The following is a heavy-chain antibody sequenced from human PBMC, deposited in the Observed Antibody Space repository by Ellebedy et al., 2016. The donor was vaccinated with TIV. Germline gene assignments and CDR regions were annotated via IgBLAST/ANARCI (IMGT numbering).Heavy chain of an antibody. CDR2: VNPGVGRT. J-gene: IGHJ4*02. D-gene: IGHD1-26*01. Sequence: AASVKVSCKASGFTFTSYYIHWVRQAPGQGLEWMGKVNPGVGRTKFAPNFQGRLTMTRETSTSEVYMEVRSLRSDDTAVYYCAREGASAGADYFDSWGQGTPVIVSS. CDR1: GFTFTSYY. V-gene: IGHV1-46*01. CDR3: AREGASAGADYFDS.